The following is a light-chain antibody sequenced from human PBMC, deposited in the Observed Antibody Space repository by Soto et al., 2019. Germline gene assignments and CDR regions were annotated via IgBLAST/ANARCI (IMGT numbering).Light chain of an antibody. CDR3: QQYGSSPT. V-gene: IGKV3-20*01. CDR1: QSVSSNY. Sequence: EIVLTQSPGTLSLSPGERATLSCRSSQSVSSNYLAWYQQKPDQAPRLVIYDVSGRATGSPDRFSGIGSGTDFTLTISRLEPEDFAVYYCQQYGSSPTFGQGNKVEIK. CDR2: DVS. J-gene: IGKJ1*01.